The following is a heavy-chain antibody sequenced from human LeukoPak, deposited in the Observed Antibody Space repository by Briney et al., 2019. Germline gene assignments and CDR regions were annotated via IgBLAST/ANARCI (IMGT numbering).Heavy chain of an antibody. Sequence: SETLSLTCTVSGGSISSYYWSWIRQPPGKGLEWIGYIYYSGSTNYNPSPKSRVTISVDTSKNQFSLKLSSVTAADTAVYYCARGNYYDSSGYYRAFDIWGQGTMVTVSS. J-gene: IGHJ3*02. D-gene: IGHD3-22*01. CDR3: ARGNYYDSSGYYRAFDI. CDR2: IYYSGST. CDR1: GGSISSYY. V-gene: IGHV4-59*01.